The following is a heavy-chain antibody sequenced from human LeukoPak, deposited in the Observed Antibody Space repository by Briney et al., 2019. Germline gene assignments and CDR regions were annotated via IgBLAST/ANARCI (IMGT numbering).Heavy chain of an antibody. Sequence: ASVKVSCKASGYTFTGYYMHWVRQAPGQGLEWMGWINPNSGGTNYAQKFQGRVTMTRDTSISTAYMELSSLRSEDTAVYYCARGRRIQLWLYYYYYYMDVWGKGTTVTISS. D-gene: IGHD5-18*01. J-gene: IGHJ6*03. V-gene: IGHV1-2*02. CDR2: INPNSGGT. CDR1: GYTFTGYY. CDR3: ARGRRIQLWLYYYYYYMDV.